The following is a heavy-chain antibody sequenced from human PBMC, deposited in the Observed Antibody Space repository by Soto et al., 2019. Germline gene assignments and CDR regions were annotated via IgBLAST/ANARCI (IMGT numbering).Heavy chain of an antibody. CDR1: GGSFSGYY. V-gene: IGHV4-34*01. CDR2: INHSGST. Sequence: QVQLQQWGAGLLKPSETLSLTCAVYGGSFSGYYWSWIRQPPGKGLEGIGEINHSGSTNYNPSLKSRVTRSVDTPKNQFSLNLSSVTAADTAVYYCARGGNSGYVWWGQGTLVTVSS. D-gene: IGHD5-12*01. J-gene: IGHJ4*02. CDR3: ARGGNSGYVW.